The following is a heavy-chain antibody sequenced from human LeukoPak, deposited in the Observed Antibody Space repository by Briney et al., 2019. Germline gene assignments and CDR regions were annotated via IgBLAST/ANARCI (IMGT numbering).Heavy chain of an antibody. V-gene: IGHV3-7*01. Sequence: GGSLRLSCAASGFTFSRHWMSWVRQAPGKGLEWVATIKQGGSENYYVDSVKGRFAISRDDANNSLYLQMNGLRVEDTALYYCVRGPHYGAYTDYFDYWGQGTLVTVSS. CDR3: VRGPHYGAYTDYFDY. J-gene: IGHJ4*02. CDR2: IKQGGSEN. CDR1: GFTFSRHW. D-gene: IGHD4-17*01.